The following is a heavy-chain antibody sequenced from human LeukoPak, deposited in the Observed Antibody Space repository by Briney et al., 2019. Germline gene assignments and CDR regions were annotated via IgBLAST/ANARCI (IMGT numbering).Heavy chain of an antibody. V-gene: IGHV1-2*06. CDR3: AGELGSYYDSSGYEYFQH. Sequence: ASVKVSCKASGYTFTGYYMHWVRQAPGQGLEWMGRINPNSGGTNYAQKFQGRVTMTRDTSISTAYMELSRLRSDDTAVYYCAGELGSYYDSSGYEYFQHWGQGTLVTVSS. J-gene: IGHJ1*01. CDR2: INPNSGGT. D-gene: IGHD3-22*01. CDR1: GYTFTGYY.